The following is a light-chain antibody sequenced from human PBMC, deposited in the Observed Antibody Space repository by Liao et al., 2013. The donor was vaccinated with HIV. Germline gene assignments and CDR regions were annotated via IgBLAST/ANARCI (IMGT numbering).Light chain of an antibody. Sequence: SDELTQPPSVSVSPGQTASITCSGDKLGDKYACWYQLKTGQSPVLVIYQDTKRPSGIPERFSGSNSGNTATLTISGTQAMDEADYYCQAWDSNTVVFGGGPKLTVL. J-gene: IGLJ2*01. CDR2: QDT. V-gene: IGLV3-1*01. CDR1: KLGDKY. CDR3: QAWDSNTVV.